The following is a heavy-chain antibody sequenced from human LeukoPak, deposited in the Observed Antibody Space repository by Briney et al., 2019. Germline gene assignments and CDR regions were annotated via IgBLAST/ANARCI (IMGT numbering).Heavy chain of an antibody. D-gene: IGHD1-20*01. CDR3: AKDGYNWVEGVDYYYYYYMDV. V-gene: IGHV3-33*06. Sequence: PGRSLRLSCAASGFTFSSYGMHWVRQAPGKGLEWVAVIWYDGSNKYYADSVKGRFTISRDNSKNTLYLQMNSLRAEDTAVYYCAKDGYNWVEGVDYYYYYYMDVWGKGTTVTVSS. CDR1: GFTFSSYG. J-gene: IGHJ6*03. CDR2: IWYDGSNK.